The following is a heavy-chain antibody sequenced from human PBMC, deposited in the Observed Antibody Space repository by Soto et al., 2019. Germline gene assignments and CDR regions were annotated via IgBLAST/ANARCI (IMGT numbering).Heavy chain of an antibody. CDR1: GGSMRNYF. D-gene: IGHD6-13*01. CDR3: AAGEASSRNLAPYYLGF. J-gene: IGHJ4*02. V-gene: IGHV4-59*01. CDR2: IHYSGTT. Sequence: DTLSLTCTVSGGSMRNYFWTWIRQPPRKVLERIGYIHYSGTTSFFPSYNPSLRSRVTISEDTSKNQFSLKLLSVTTADTAVYFCAAGEASSRNLAPYYLGFWGQGTLVTVSS.